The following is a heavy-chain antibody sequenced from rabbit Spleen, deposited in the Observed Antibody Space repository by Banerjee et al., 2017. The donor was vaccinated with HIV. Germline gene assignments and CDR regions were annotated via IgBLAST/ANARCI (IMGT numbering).Heavy chain of an antibody. J-gene: IGHJ6*01. CDR2: IDAGSSGFT. CDR1: GVSFSISSY. Sequence: QSLEESGGDLVKPGASLTLTCTASGVSFSISSYMCWVRQAPGKGLEWIACIDAGSSGFTYFATWAKGRFPISKTSSTTVTLQMTRLTAADPATYFCARDTSSSFSSYGMDLWGPGTLVTVS. CDR3: ARDTSSSFSSYGMDL. V-gene: IGHV1S40*01. D-gene: IGHD1-1*01.